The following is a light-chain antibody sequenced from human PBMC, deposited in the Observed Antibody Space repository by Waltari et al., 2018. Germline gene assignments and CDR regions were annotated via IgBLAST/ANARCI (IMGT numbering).Light chain of an antibody. V-gene: IGLV2-23*01. Sequence: QSALTQPASVSGSPGQSITLSCIGTSNDIGNYDLVSWYQQRPGEAPKLLMYGATKRPSGVSNRFSGSKSGKTASLTISGLQTEDEADYYCFSFVAANSFVFGPGTKVTVL. CDR1: SNDIGNYDL. CDR3: FSFVAANSFV. CDR2: GAT. J-gene: IGLJ1*01.